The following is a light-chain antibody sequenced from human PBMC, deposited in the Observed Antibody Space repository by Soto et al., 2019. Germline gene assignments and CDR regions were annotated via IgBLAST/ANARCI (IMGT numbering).Light chain of an antibody. CDR3: PQHNSYPIT. V-gene: IGKV1-5*01. CDR2: DAS. CDR1: QSISTW. Sequence: DIQMTQSPSTLSASIGDRVTSSCRASQSISTWLAWYQQRRGKAPNLLISDASSLKSQVPSPFSATGSGTAFTLTLSSLQPKDFAPYYCPQHNSYPITFCQATRQEI. J-gene: IGKJ5*01.